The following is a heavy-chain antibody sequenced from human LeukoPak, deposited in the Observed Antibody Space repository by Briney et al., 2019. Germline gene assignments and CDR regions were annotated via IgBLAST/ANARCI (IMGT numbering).Heavy chain of an antibody. V-gene: IGHV3-30*02. CDR3: AKDPRDHSYGWSWRYFDY. D-gene: IGHD5-18*01. CDR2: IRYDGSNK. J-gene: IGHJ4*02. CDR1: GFTFSSYV. Sequence: PGGSLRLSCAACGFTFSSYVLHWVRQAPGRGLEGVAFIRYDGSNKYYADSVKGRFSISRDNSQNTLYLQMNSLRAEDPAVYYCAKDPRDHSYGWSWRYFDYWGQGTLVTVSS.